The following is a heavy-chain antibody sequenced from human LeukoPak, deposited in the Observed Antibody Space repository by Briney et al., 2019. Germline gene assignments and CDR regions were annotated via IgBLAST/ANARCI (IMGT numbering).Heavy chain of an antibody. CDR1: GFTFSSYE. J-gene: IGHJ4*02. Sequence: GGSLRLSCAASGFTFSSYEMNWVRQAPGKGLEWVSYISSSGSTIYYADSVKGRFTISRDNAKNSLYLQMNSLRAEDTAVYYCARGSYYSDRAYFDYWGQGTLVTVSS. V-gene: IGHV3-48*03. D-gene: IGHD3-10*01. CDR3: ARGSYYSDRAYFDY. CDR2: ISSSGSTI.